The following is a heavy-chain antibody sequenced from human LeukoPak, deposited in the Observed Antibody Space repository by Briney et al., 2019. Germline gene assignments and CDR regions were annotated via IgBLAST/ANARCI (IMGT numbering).Heavy chain of an antibody. CDR3: AKDYSSGRRPPFFDY. CDR2: ISWNSGSI. CDR1: GFTFDDYA. J-gene: IGHJ4*02. V-gene: IGHV3-9*03. D-gene: IGHD6-19*01. Sequence: GGSLRLSCAASGFTFDDYAMHWVRQAPGKGLEWVSGISWNSGSIGYADSVKGRFTISRDKAKNSLYLQMNSLRAEDMALYYCAKDYSSGRRPPFFDYWGQGTLVTVSS.